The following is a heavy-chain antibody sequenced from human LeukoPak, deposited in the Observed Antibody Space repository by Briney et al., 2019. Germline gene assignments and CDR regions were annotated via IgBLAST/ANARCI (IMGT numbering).Heavy chain of an antibody. CDR2: IKQDGTEK. Sequence: GGSLRLSCAASGFTFSSYWMSWVRQTPGKGLEWVASIKQDGTEKYYVDSVRGRITISRDNAKNSLYLQMNSLRAEDTAVYYCARSPSGVLRYFDWPFDYWGQGTLVTVSS. D-gene: IGHD3-9*01. J-gene: IGHJ4*02. CDR3: ARSPSGVLRYFDWPFDY. V-gene: IGHV3-7*01. CDR1: GFTFSSYW.